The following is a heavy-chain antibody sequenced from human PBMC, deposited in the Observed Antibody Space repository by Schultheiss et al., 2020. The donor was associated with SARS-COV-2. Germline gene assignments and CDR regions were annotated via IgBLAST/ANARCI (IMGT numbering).Heavy chain of an antibody. J-gene: IGHJ6*02. CDR3: ARDRRIQLWLTYYGMDV. CDR1: RGSISGYY. CDR2: IYYSGST. D-gene: IGHD5-18*01. Sequence: SQTLSLTCTVSRGSISGYYWSWIRQHPGKGLEWIGYIYYSGSTYYNPSLKSRVTISVDTSKNQFSLKLSSVTAADTAVYYCARDRRIQLWLTYYGMDVWGQGTTVTVSS. V-gene: IGHV4-31*03.